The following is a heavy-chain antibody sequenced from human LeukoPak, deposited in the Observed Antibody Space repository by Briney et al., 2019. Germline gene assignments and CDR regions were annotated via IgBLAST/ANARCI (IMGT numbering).Heavy chain of an antibody. D-gene: IGHD3-22*01. Sequence: SETLSLTCAVYGGSFSGYYWSWIRQPPGKGLEWIGEINHSGSTNYNPSLKSRVTISVDTSKNQFSLKLSSVTAADTAVYYCASHYYDSSGYRKDYWGQGTLVTVSS. V-gene: IGHV4-34*01. CDR3: ASHYYDSSGYRKDY. J-gene: IGHJ4*02. CDR2: INHSGST. CDR1: GGSFSGYY.